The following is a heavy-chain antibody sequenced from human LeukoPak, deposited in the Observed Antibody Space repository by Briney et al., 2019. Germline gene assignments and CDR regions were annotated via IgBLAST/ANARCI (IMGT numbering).Heavy chain of an antibody. CDR2: ISYDGSNK. V-gene: IGHV3-30-3*01. CDR3: AKDRGGSYYYYYGMDV. D-gene: IGHD1-26*01. J-gene: IGHJ6*02. CDR1: GFTFSSYA. Sequence: GRFLRLSCAASGFTFSSYAMHWVRQAPGKGLEWVAVISYDGSNKYYADSVKGRFTISRDNAKNSLYLQMNSLRAEDTALYYCAKDRGGSYYYYYGMDVWGQGTTVTVSS.